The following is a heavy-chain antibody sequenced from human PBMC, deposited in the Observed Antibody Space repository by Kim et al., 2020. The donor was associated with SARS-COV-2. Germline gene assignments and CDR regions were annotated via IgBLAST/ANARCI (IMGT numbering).Heavy chain of an antibody. V-gene: IGHV4-4*02. D-gene: IGHD6-25*01. Sequence: SETLSLTCAVSGGSISSSNWWSWVRQPPGKGLEWIGEIYHSGSTNYNPSLKSRVTISVDKSKNQFSLKLSSVTAADTAVYYCATETSSGWKTCDYWGQGTLVTVSS. CDR1: GGSISSSNW. CDR2: IYHSGST. J-gene: IGHJ4*02. CDR3: ATETSSGWKTCDY.